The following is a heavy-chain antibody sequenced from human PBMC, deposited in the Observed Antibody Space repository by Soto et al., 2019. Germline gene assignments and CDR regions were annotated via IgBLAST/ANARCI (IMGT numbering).Heavy chain of an antibody. CDR3: ARVGPGYGDYGAFDI. CDR2: IYYSGST. D-gene: IGHD4-17*01. V-gene: IGHV4-39*01. Sequence: SETLSLTCTVSGGSISSSSYYWGWIRQPPGKGLEWIGSIYYSGSTYYNPSLKSRVTISVDTSKNQFSLKLSSVTAADTAVYYCARVGPGYGDYGAFDIWGQGTMVTVSS. J-gene: IGHJ3*02. CDR1: GGSISSSSYY.